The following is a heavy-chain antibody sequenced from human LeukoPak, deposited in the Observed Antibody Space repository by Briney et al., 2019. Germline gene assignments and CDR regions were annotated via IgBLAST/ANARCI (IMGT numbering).Heavy chain of an antibody. CDR2: ISIGSNCI. V-gene: IGHV3-21*01. CDR1: GFTFSNYG. J-gene: IGHJ3*02. D-gene: IGHD5-24*01. CDR3: ARRWLTTYAFDI. Sequence: GGSLRLSCAASGFTFSNYGMDWVRQAPGKGLEWVSSISIGSNCIYYGDSVKGRFTISRDNAKKSLYLQMNSLRAEDTAVYYCARRWLTTYAFDIWGQGTMVTVSS.